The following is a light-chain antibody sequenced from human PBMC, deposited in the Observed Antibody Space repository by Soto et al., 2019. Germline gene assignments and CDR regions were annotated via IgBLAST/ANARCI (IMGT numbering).Light chain of an antibody. CDR3: QQYSDSPPT. CDR2: GAS. V-gene: IGKV3-20*01. Sequence: EIVLTQSPGTLSLSPGERATLSCRATQSVTYNLAWYQQKPGQAPRLLIYGASTRPTGIPARFSGRGSGTDFTLTIDRLEPEDFAMYYCQQYSDSPPTFGQGTKVDIK. CDR1: QSVTYN. J-gene: IGKJ1*01.